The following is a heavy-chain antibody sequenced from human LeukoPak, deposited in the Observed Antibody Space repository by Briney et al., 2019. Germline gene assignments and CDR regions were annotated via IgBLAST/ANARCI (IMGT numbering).Heavy chain of an antibody. D-gene: IGHD3-22*01. CDR1: GFTFSSYA. J-gene: IGHJ4*02. CDR2: ISGSGGST. CDR3: AKSDDSSGYSPEDY. Sequence: GSLRLSCADSGFTFSSYAMSWVRQAPGKGLEWVSAISGSGGSTYYADSVKGRFTISRDNSKNTLYLQMNSLRAEDTAVYYCAKSDDSSGYSPEDYWGQGTLVTVSS. V-gene: IGHV3-23*01.